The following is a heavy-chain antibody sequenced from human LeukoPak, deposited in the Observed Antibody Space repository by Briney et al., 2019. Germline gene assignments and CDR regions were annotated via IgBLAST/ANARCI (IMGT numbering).Heavy chain of an antibody. Sequence: SETLSLTCAVYGGSFSGYYWSWNRQPPGKGLEWIGEINHSGSTNYNPSLKSRVTISVDTSKNQFSLKLSSVTAADTAVYYCARGGYGSGSYQIPYYFDYWGQGTLVTVSS. CDR1: GGSFSGYY. CDR2: INHSGST. V-gene: IGHV4-34*01. D-gene: IGHD3-10*01. J-gene: IGHJ4*02. CDR3: ARGGYGSGSYQIPYYFDY.